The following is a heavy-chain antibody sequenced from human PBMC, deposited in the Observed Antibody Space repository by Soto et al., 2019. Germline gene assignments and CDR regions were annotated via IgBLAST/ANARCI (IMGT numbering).Heavy chain of an antibody. Sequence: PSETLSLTCTVSGGAISTYYWTWIRQPAGKGLEWIGRIYSSGSTKYNPSLQSRVTMSLDTSNNQFSLRLTSVTAADTAVYYCARGQRFSDCFDPWGQGTLVTVSS. V-gene: IGHV4-4*07. CDR3: ARGQRFSDCFDP. D-gene: IGHD3-3*01. CDR1: GGAISTYY. CDR2: IYSSGST. J-gene: IGHJ5*02.